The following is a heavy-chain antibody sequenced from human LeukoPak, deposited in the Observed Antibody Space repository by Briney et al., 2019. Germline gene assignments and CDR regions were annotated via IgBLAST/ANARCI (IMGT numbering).Heavy chain of an antibody. CDR3: ARDSSSSVCDY. D-gene: IGHD6-6*01. Sequence: GASVKVSCKAPGYTFTGYYMHWVRQAPGQGLERMGWINPNNGGTNYAQKFQGRVTMTRDTSISTAYMELSRLRSDDTAVYYCARDSSSSVCDYWGQGTLVTVSS. CDR2: INPNNGGT. CDR1: GYTFTGYY. J-gene: IGHJ4*02. V-gene: IGHV1-2*02.